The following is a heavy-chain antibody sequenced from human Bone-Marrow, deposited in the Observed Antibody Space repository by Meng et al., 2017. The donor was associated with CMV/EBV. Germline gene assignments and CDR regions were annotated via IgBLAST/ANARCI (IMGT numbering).Heavy chain of an antibody. J-gene: IGHJ4*02. CDR1: GYTFTGYY. V-gene: IGHV1-2*02. CDR2: INPNSGGT. Sequence: ASVKVSCKASGYTFTGYYIHWVRQAPGQGLEWMGWINPNSGGTNYAQKFQGRVTMTRDTSISTAYMELSRLRSDDTAVYYCARVGRRGVPIDYFDYWGQGTLVTVSS. D-gene: IGHD3-10*01. CDR3: ARVGRRGVPIDYFDY.